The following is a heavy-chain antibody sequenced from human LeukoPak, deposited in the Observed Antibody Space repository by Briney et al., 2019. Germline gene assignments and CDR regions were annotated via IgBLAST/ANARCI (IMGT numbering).Heavy chain of an antibody. CDR3: ARSSSTSIYYYAMDV. J-gene: IGHJ6*02. CDR1: GGIFSTYP. D-gene: IGHD2-2*01. Sequence: ASVKVSCKASGGIFSTYPISWVRQAPGQGLEWMGGIIPIFGTANYAQTFQDRVTITADESTTTAHMELSSLRSEDTAVYYCARSSSTSIYYYAMDVWGQGTTVTVSS. CDR2: IIPIFGTA. V-gene: IGHV1-69*01.